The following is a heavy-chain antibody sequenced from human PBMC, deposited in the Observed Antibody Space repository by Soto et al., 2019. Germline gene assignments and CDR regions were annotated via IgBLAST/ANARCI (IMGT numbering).Heavy chain of an antibody. D-gene: IGHD3-3*01. V-gene: IGHV4-59*08. Sequence: SETLSLTCSGSGDSLHSYYWSWIRQPPGKGLEWVGYIYYAGSTTYNPSLKSRVTISLDTSKNQFSLELTSVTAADTAVYYCARLGGYYQALSAWGQGILVTVSS. CDR2: IYYAGST. J-gene: IGHJ5*02. CDR3: ARLGGYYQALSA. CDR1: GDSLHSYY.